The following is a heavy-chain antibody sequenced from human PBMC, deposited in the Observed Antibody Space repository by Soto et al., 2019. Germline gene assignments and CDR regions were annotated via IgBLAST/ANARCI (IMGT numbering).Heavy chain of an antibody. CDR2: MNPNSGNT. J-gene: IGHJ6*02. D-gene: IGHD3-3*01. V-gene: IGHV1-8*01. Sequence: GASVKVSCKASGYTFTSYDINWVRQAIGQGLEWMGWMNPNSGNTGYAQKFQGRVTMTRNTSISTAYMELSSLRSEDTAVYYCARGDYDFWSGYSRPYYYYGMDVWGQGTTVTVSS. CDR1: GYTFTSYD. CDR3: ARGDYDFWSGYSRPYYYYGMDV.